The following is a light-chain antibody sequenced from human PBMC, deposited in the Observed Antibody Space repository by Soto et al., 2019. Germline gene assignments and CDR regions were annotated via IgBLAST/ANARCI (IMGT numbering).Light chain of an antibody. CDR2: AAS. J-gene: IGKJ2*01. Sequence: DIQMTQSPSSVSASVGDRVTITCRASQAIGSWLAWYQQKPGKAPKLLIYAASTLQGAVPLRFSGRGPGTDFTLTISSLLPEDFATYYCQQAHSFPFTFGQGTKLEI. CDR1: QAIGSW. CDR3: QQAHSFPFT. V-gene: IGKV1D-12*01.